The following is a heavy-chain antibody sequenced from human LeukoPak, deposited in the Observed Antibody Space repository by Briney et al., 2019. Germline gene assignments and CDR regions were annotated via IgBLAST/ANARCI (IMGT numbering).Heavy chain of an antibody. CDR3: ARDAPRYYYDSSGYYYQLYFDY. D-gene: IGHD3-22*01. CDR1: GGSISSHY. CDR2: IYTSGST. V-gene: IGHV4-4*07. Sequence: SETLSLTCTVSGGSISSHYWSWIRQPAGKGLEWIGRIYTSGSTNYNPSLKSRVTMSVDTSKNQFSLKLSSVTAADTAVYYCARDAPRYYYDSSGYYYQLYFDYWGQGTLVTVSS. J-gene: IGHJ4*02.